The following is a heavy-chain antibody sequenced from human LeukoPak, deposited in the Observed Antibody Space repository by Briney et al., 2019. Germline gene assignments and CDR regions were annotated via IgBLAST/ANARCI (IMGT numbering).Heavy chain of an antibody. Sequence: GGSLTLSCAASEFTFSSYGMHCVRQAPGKGLEWVAFIRYDGSIKYYADSVKGRFTISRDNSKSTLYLQMNSLRNEDTAVYYCARHYSSSLPLDYWGQGTLVTVSS. CDR2: IRYDGSIK. J-gene: IGHJ4*02. CDR1: EFTFSSYG. CDR3: ARHYSSSLPLDY. V-gene: IGHV3-30*02. D-gene: IGHD6-6*01.